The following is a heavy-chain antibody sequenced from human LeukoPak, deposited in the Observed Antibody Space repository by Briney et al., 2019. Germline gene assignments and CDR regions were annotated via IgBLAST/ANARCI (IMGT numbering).Heavy chain of an antibody. CDR2: IYYSGST. Sequence: PSETLSLTCTVSGGSISSYYWSWIRQPPGKGLEWIGYIYYSGSTNYNPSLKSRVTISVDTSKNQFSLKLSSVTAADTAVYYCARVPWGVEFDPWGQGTLVTVSS. CDR1: GGSISSYY. CDR3: ARVPWGVEFDP. V-gene: IGHV4-59*01. D-gene: IGHD3-10*01. J-gene: IGHJ5*02.